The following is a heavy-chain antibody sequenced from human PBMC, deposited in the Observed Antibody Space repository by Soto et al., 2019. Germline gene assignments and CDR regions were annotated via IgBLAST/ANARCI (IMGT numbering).Heavy chain of an antibody. V-gene: IGHV4-59*01. CDR1: GGSISSYY. D-gene: IGHD1-26*01. CDR2: IYYSGST. CDR3: ARDTGIVGATAHYYGMDV. J-gene: IGHJ6*02. Sequence: PSETLSLTCTVSGGSISSYYWSWIRQPPGKGLEWIGYIYYSGSTNYNPSLKSRVTISVDTSKNQFSLKLSSVTAADTAVYYCARDTGIVGATAHYYGMDVWGQGTTVTVSS.